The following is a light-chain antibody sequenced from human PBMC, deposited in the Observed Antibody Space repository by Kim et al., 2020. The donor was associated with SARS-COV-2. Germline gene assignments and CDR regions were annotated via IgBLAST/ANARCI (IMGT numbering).Light chain of an antibody. CDR1: QAIRNN. Sequence: DIQMTQSPSSLSASVGDRVTITCRASQAIRNNLAWYQQKPGKAPQLLIFDASSLESGVPFRFSGSGFGTGFTLTISSLQPEDAGNYYCQEYESVPWTFGQGTKVEIK. J-gene: IGKJ1*01. CDR2: DAS. V-gene: IGKV1-27*01. CDR3: QEYESVPWT.